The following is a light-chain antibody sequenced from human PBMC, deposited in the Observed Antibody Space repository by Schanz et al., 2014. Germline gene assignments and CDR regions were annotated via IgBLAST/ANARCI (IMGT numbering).Light chain of an antibody. J-gene: IGLJ3*02. CDR3: CSYAGTYTWV. CDR2: EDS. V-gene: IGLV2-14*01. CDR1: SSDVGGYNY. Sequence: QSALTQPASVSGSPGQSITISCTGTSSDVGGYNYVSWYQQHPGKAPKLMIYEDSKRPSGVSNRFSGSKSGNTASLTISGLQAEDEADYYCCSYAGTYTWVFGGGTKLTVL.